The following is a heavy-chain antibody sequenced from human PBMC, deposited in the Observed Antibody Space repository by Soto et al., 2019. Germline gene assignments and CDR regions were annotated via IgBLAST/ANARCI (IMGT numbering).Heavy chain of an antibody. J-gene: IGHJ4*02. CDR3: AVGGAYYPDY. D-gene: IGHD3-16*01. V-gene: IGHV1-18*01. Sequence: GASVKVSCKASGYTFTSHGISWVRQAPGQGLEWMGWISPYNGNTNYAPKFQGRVTMTTDTSTSTAYMELRSLRSDDTAVYYCAVGGAYYPDYWGQGTLVTVSS. CDR1: GYTFTSHG. CDR2: ISPYNGNT.